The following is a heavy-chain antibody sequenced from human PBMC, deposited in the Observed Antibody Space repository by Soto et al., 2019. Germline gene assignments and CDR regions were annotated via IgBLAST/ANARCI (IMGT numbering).Heavy chain of an antibody. CDR3: AASTFQSGVSGYFHLDH. Sequence: SVKVSCKTSGDTFSNQAISWVRQAPGRGLEWMGGIIPLFDSASYAQRSHDRVTITADKFTNTVYMELRSLTSEDTAVYYCAASTFQSGVSGYFHLDHWGQGTLVTVSS. D-gene: IGHD3-3*01. J-gene: IGHJ4*02. CDR1: GDTFSNQA. CDR2: IIPLFDSA. V-gene: IGHV1-69*06.